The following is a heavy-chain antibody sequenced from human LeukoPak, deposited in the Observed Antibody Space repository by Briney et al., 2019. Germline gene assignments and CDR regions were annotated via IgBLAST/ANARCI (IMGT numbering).Heavy chain of an antibody. D-gene: IGHD3-10*01. V-gene: IGHV3-23*01. CDR2: ISDSSGST. Sequence: LSGGSLRLSCAASGFTFSSYAMNWVRRAPGKGLEWVSGISDSSGSTYYADSVKGRFTISRDNSKKTLYLQMNSLRAEDTDVYYCARDRAITMVRSPKGCWFDPWGQGTLVTVSS. J-gene: IGHJ5*02. CDR1: GFTFSSYA. CDR3: ARDRAITMVRSPKGCWFDP.